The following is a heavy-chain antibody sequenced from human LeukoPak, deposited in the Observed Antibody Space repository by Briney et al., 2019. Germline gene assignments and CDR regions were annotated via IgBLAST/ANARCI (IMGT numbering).Heavy chain of an antibody. CDR3: AKDRGFDISYNWFEP. V-gene: IGHV3-23*01. J-gene: IGHJ5*02. Sequence: GGSLRLSCAASGFTFSSYAMNWVRQAPEKGLEWVSVISGSGDSTYYADSVKGRFTISRDNSKNTLYLQMNSLRAEDTAVYYCAKDRGFDISYNWFEPWGQGTLVTVSS. CDR1: GFTFSSYA. CDR2: ISGSGDST. D-gene: IGHD3-10*01.